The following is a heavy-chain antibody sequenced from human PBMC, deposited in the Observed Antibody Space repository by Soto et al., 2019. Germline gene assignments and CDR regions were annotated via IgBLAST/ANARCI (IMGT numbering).Heavy chain of an antibody. CDR1: GYTFTGYY. J-gene: IGHJ6*02. CDR3: ARVRPCSSTSCPYYGMDV. D-gene: IGHD2-2*01. CDR2: INPNSGGT. Sequence: GASVKVSCKASGYTFTGYYMHWVRQAPGQGLEWMGWINPNSGGTNYAQKFQGRVTMTRDTSISTAYIELSRLRSDDTAVYYCARVRPCSSTSCPYYGMDVWGQGTTVTVSS. V-gene: IGHV1-2*02.